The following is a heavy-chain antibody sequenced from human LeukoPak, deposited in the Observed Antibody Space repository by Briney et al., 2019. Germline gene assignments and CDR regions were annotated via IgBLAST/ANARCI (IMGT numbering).Heavy chain of an antibody. V-gene: IGHV3-23*01. D-gene: IGHD5-18*01. CDR3: AKEGGYSYGHDAFDI. Sequence: GGSLRLSCAASGFPFSSQAMSWVRQAPGKGLEWVSAISGSGGSTYYADSVKGRFTISRDNSKNTLYLQMNSLRAEDTAVYYCAKEGGYSYGHDAFDIWGQGTMVTVSS. CDR1: GFPFSSQA. CDR2: ISGSGGST. J-gene: IGHJ3*02.